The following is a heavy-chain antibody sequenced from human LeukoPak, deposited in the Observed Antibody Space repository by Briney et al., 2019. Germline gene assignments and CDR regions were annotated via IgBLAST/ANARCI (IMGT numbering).Heavy chain of an antibody. J-gene: IGHJ4*02. CDR3: ARAAGPGSDLDY. Sequence: PSETLSLTCTVSGGSISSGGYYWSWIRQHPGKGLEWIGYIYYSGSTYYNPSLKSRVTISVDTSKNQFSLKLSSVTAADTAVYYCARAAGPGSDLDYWGQGTLVTVSS. CDR1: GGSISSGGYY. CDR2: IYYSGST. D-gene: IGHD3-10*01. V-gene: IGHV4-31*03.